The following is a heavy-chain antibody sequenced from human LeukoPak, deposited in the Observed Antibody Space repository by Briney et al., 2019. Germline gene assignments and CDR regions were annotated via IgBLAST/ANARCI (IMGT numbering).Heavy chain of an antibody. CDR2: IYNSEFT. Sequence: KPSETLSLTCTVSGGSISSDYWQWIRQPPGKGLEWVGYIYNSEFTHYNSSLKSRVSISIDTSKYQFSLKLTSVTAADTAVYYCATRGYWGQGTLVAVSS. CDR3: ATRGY. V-gene: IGHV4-59*08. CDR1: GGSISSDY. J-gene: IGHJ4*02. D-gene: IGHD3-10*01.